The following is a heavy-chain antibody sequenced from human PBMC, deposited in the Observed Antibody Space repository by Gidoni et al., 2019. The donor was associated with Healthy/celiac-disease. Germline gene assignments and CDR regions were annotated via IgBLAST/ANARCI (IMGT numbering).Heavy chain of an antibody. CDR2: INPSGGST. D-gene: IGHD6-19*01. J-gene: IGHJ6*02. Sequence: QVQLVQSGAEVQKPGASVKVSCKASGSTFTSYYMHWVRQAPGQGLEWMGIINPSGGSTSYAQKFQGRVTMTRDTSTSTVYMELSSLRSEDTAVYYCARERHSSGWTDWFDYYGMDVWGQGTTVTVSS. CDR1: GSTFTSYY. CDR3: ARERHSSGWTDWFDYYGMDV. V-gene: IGHV1-46*01.